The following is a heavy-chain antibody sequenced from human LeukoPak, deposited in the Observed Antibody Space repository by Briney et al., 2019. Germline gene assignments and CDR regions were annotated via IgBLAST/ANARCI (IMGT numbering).Heavy chain of an antibody. J-gene: IGHJ4*02. CDR3: ARGGYYDSSGYYYFDY. V-gene: IGHV1-58*02. CDR2: IVVGSGNT. D-gene: IGHD3-22*01. Sequence: ASVKVSCKASGFTFTSSAMQWVRQARGQRLEWIGWIVVGSGNTNYAQKFQERVTITRDMSTSTAYMELSSLRSEDTAVYYCARGGYYDSSGYYYFDYWGQGTLVTVSS. CDR1: GFTFTSSA.